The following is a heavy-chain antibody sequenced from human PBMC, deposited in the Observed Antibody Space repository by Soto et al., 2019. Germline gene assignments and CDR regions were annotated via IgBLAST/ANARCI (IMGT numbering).Heavy chain of an antibody. CDR2: ISGSGGST. Sequence: GGSLRLSCAASGFTFSSYAMSWVRQAPGKGLEWVSAISGSGGSTYYADSVKGRFTISRDNSKNTLYLQMNSLRAEDTAVYYCAKGAQDYDFWSGYYSPVDYWGQGTLVTVSS. CDR3: AKGAQDYDFWSGYYSPVDY. CDR1: GFTFSSYA. D-gene: IGHD3-3*01. V-gene: IGHV3-23*01. J-gene: IGHJ4*02.